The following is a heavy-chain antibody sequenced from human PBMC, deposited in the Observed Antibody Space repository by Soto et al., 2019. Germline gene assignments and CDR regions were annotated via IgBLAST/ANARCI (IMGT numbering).Heavy chain of an antibody. CDR3: AGDRETYYDFWSGYNWFDP. CDR2: ISAYNGNT. D-gene: IGHD3-3*01. CDR1: GYTFTSYG. V-gene: IGHV1-18*01. Sequence: QVQLVQSGAEVKKPGASVKVSCKASGYTFTSYGISWVRQAPGQGLEWMGWISAYNGNTNYAQKLQGRVTMTTDTSTSTAYMELRSLRSDDTAVYYCAGDRETYYDFWSGYNWFDPWGQGTLVTVSS. J-gene: IGHJ5*02.